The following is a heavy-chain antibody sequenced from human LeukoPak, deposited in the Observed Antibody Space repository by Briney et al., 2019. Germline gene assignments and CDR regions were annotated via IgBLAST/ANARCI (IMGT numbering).Heavy chain of an antibody. CDR3: ARARRGSTSSPFRSSIAARNYFDY. V-gene: IGHV4-34*01. CDR2: INHSGST. CDR1: GGSFSGYY. D-gene: IGHD6-6*01. J-gene: IGHJ4*02. Sequence: SETLSLTCAVYGGSFSGYYWRWIRQPPGKGLEWIGEINHSGSTNYNPSLKSRVTISVDTSKNQFSLKLSSVTAADTAVYYCARARRGSTSSPFRSSIAARNYFDYWGQGTLVTVSS.